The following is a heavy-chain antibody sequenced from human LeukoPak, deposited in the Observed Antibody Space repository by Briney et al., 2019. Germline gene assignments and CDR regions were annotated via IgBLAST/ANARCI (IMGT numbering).Heavy chain of an antibody. V-gene: IGHV4-59*01. J-gene: IGHJ4*02. CDR1: GGSISSYY. CDR3: ARVALTSIAARPSFGFDY. CDR2: IHYSGST. Sequence: SETLSLTCTVSGGSISSYYWSWIRQPPGKGLEWIGYIHYSGSTNYNPSLKSRVTISVDTSKNQFSLKLSSVTAADTAVYYCARVALTSIAARPSFGFDYWGQGTLVTVSS. D-gene: IGHD6-6*01.